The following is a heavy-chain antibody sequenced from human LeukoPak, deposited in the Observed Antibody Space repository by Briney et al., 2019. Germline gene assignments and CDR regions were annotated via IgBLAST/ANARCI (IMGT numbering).Heavy chain of an antibody. J-gene: IGHJ4*02. V-gene: IGHV3-48*01. CDR1: GFIFSIYN. Sequence: GGSLRLSCAAPGFIFSIYNMNWVRQAPGKGLEWVSCVSSGSSTIYYADSVKGRFTISRDNARNSLYLQMNSLRAEDTAVYYCSRDGRYSGAFDYWGQGTLVTVSS. CDR2: VSSGSSTI. D-gene: IGHD1-26*01. CDR3: SRDGRYSGAFDY.